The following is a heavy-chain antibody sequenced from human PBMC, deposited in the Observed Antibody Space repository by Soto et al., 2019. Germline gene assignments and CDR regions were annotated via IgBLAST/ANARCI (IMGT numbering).Heavy chain of an antibody. CDR2: INHSGST. J-gene: IGHJ6*03. CDR1: GGSISSYY. Sequence: TLSLTCTVSGGSISSYYWSWIRQPPGEGLEWIGEINHSGSTNYNPSLKSRVTISVDTSKNQFSLKLSSVTAADTAVYYCARARDFWSGYTYYYYMDVWGQGTQVTVSS. V-gene: IGHV4-34*01. D-gene: IGHD3-3*01. CDR3: ARARDFWSGYTYYYYMDV.